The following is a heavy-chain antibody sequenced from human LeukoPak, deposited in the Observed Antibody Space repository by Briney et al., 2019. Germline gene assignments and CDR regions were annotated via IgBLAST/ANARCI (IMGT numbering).Heavy chain of an antibody. J-gene: IGHJ6*03. V-gene: IGHV4-61*02. CDR3: GRVAARIGYYYHMVF. CDR1: GGSISSGSYY. CDR2: IYTSGST. Sequence: SQTLSLTCTVSGGSISSGSYYWSWIRQPAGKGLEWIGRIYTSGSTNYNPSLKSRVTISVDTSKNQFSLKLSSVTAADTAVYYCGRVAARIGYYYHMVFWGKGTTATVPS. D-gene: IGHD6-6*01.